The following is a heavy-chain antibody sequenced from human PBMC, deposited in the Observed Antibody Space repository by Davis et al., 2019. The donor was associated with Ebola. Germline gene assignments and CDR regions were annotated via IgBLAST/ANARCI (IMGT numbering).Heavy chain of an antibody. CDR1: GYSFTSYW. CDR3: ARPYTSGQGNAFAL. CDR2: IYPGDSDT. Sequence: GESLKISCTGSGYSFTSYWIGWVRQMPGKGLEWMGIIYPGDSDTRYSSSFQGQVTIPADKSISTAYLQWSSLKASDTALYYCARPYTSGQGNAFALWGQGTMVVVSS. D-gene: IGHD6-19*01. V-gene: IGHV5-51*01. J-gene: IGHJ3*01.